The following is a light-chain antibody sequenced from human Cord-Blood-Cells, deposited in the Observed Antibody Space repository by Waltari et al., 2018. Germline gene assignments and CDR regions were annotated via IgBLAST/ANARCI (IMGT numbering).Light chain of an antibody. CDR2: KAS. V-gene: IGKV1-5*03. Sequence: DIQMTQSPSTLSASVGDSVTITCRASQSISSWLAWYQQKPGKAPKLRIYKASSLESGVASRFSGSGSGTEFTLPISGLQPYDFATDFCQQYNSYSRGSHYTFGQGTKLEIK. CDR3: QQYNSYSRGSHYT. CDR1: QSISSW. J-gene: IGKJ2*01.